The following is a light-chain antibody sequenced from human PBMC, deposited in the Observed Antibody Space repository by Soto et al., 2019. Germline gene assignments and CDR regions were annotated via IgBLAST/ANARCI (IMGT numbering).Light chain of an antibody. CDR3: SSYTSSSTLFGVV. Sequence: QSALTQPRSVSGSPGQSVTISCTGTSSDVGRYNFVSWYQQHPDKAPKLMIYEVSNRPSGVSNRFSGSKSGNTASLTISGLQAEDEADYYCSSYTSSSTLFGVVFGGGTQLTVL. CDR1: SSDVGRYNF. CDR2: EVS. J-gene: IGLJ2*01. V-gene: IGLV2-14*01.